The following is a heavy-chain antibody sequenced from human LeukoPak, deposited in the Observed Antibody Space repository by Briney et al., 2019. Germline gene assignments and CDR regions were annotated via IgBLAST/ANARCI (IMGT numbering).Heavy chain of an antibody. J-gene: IGHJ4*02. CDR3: ASPRWGVSGFV. V-gene: IGHV3-66*01. D-gene: IGHD3-22*01. CDR1: GFTVGSNY. Sequence: PGGSLRLSCAASGFTVGSNYMSWVRQAPGKGLEWVSVIYSGDTTYYADSVKSRFTISRDNSKNTLYLQMNSLRAEDTAVYYCASPRWGVSGFVWGQGTLVTVSS. CDR2: IYSGDTT.